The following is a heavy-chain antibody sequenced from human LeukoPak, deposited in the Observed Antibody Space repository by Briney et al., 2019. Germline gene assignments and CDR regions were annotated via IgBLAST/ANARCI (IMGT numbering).Heavy chain of an antibody. J-gene: IGHJ5*02. CDR1: GGSISSGGYY. D-gene: IGHD3-3*01. V-gene: IGHV4-31*03. CDR3: ARSGPTIFGGLNWFDP. CDR2: IYYSGST. Sequence: SQTLSLTCTVSGGSISSGGYYWSWIRQHPGKGLEWIGYIYYSGSTYYNPSLKSRVTISVDTSKNQFSLKLSSVTAADTAVYYCARSGPTIFGGLNWFDPWGQGTLVTVSS.